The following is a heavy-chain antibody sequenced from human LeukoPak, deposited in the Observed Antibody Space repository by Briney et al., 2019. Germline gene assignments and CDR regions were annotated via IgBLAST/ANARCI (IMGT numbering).Heavy chain of an antibody. Sequence: GGSLRLSCAASEFSVGSNYMTWVRQAPGKGLEWVSVIYSGGSTYYADSVKGRFTISRDNSKNTLYLQMNSLRAEDTAVYYCARGEEARKGTDYYYYMDVWGKGTTVTISS. CDR1: EFSVGSNY. D-gene: IGHD1-26*01. V-gene: IGHV3-66*01. CDR3: ARGEEARKGTDYYYYMDV. CDR2: IYSGGST. J-gene: IGHJ6*03.